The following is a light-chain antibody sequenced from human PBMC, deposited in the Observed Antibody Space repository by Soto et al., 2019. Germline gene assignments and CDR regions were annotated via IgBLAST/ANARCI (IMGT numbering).Light chain of an antibody. Sequence: IVLTQSPATLSVSPGERATLSCRASQSVSRNLAWHQQRPGQAPRLLIYGASTRATGVPARFSGGGSGTEFTLTISSLQSEDFAVYWCQQYNNWPLTFGPGTRLEIK. V-gene: IGKV3D-15*01. CDR3: QQYNNWPLT. CDR2: GAS. J-gene: IGKJ5*01. CDR1: QSVSRN.